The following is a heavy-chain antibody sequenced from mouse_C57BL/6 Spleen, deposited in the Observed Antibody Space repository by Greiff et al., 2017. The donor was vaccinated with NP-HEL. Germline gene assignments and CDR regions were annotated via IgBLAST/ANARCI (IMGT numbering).Heavy chain of an antibody. CDR2: IYWDDDK. D-gene: IGHD3-2*02. J-gene: IGHJ4*01. V-gene: IGHV8-12*01. CDR1: GFSLSTSGMG. Sequence: QVQLKESGPGILQSSQTLSLTCSFSGFSLSTSGMGVSWIRQPSGKGLEWLAHIYWDDDKRYNPSLKSRLTISKATSRNQVFLKITSVDTADTATYYCARSYSSGYDAMDYWGQGTSVTVSS. CDR3: ARSYSSGYDAMDY.